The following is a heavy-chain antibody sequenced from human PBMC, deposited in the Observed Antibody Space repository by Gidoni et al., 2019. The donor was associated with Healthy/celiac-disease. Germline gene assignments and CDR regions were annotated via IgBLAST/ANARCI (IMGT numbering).Heavy chain of an antibody. CDR1: GGSFSGYY. D-gene: IGHD3-10*01. Sequence: QVQLQQWGAGLLQPSETLSLTCAVYGGSFSGYYSSWIRQPPGKGLEWIGEINHSGSTNYNPSLKSRVTISVDTSKNQFSLKLSSVTAADTAVYYCARGRGIYYGSGGPHFSSLKGGDYWGQGTLVTVSS. V-gene: IGHV4-34*01. J-gene: IGHJ4*02. CDR3: ARGRGIYYGSGGPHFSSLKGGDY. CDR2: INHSGST.